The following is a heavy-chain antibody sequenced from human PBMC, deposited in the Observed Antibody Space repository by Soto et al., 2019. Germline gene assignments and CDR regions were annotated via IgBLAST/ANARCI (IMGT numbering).Heavy chain of an antibody. J-gene: IGHJ5*02. CDR1: GFTFSTYW. CDR3: ARGSYNWNYIWWFDP. CDR2: IKQDGSQK. D-gene: IGHD1-7*01. Sequence: GGSLRLSCTASGFTFSTYWMNWVRQAPGKGLERVATIKQDGSQKYYVDSVKGRFTIYRDNAKQSLYLQMNSLRAEDTAVYYCARGSYNWNYIWWFDPWGQGTLVTVSS. V-gene: IGHV3-7*01.